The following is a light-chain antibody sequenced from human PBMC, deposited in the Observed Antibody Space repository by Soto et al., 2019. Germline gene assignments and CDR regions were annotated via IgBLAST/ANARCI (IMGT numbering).Light chain of an antibody. CDR3: QQYNNWSPRT. V-gene: IGKV3-15*01. CDR1: QSVSSI. CDR2: GAS. Sequence: EIVMPQSPATLAVSQGESATLSHRVSQSVSSILAWYQQKPGQAPRTLIYGASTRATGIPARFSGSGSGTEYTLTISTLKSQDLELYYCQQYNNWSPRTVGEGTKVDIK. J-gene: IGKJ4*02.